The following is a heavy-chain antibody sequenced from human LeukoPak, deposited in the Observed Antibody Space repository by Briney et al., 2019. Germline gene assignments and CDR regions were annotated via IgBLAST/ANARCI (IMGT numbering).Heavy chain of an antibody. Sequence: ASVKVSCKASGYTFTGYYMHWVRQAPGQGLEWMGWINPNSGGTNYAQKFQGRVTMTRDTSISTAYMELSRLRSDDTAVYYCARDLDDSGYGSDATFDYWGQGTLVTVSS. J-gene: IGHJ4*02. CDR1: GYTFTGYY. D-gene: IGHD5-12*01. CDR3: ARDLDDSGYGSDATFDY. V-gene: IGHV1-2*02. CDR2: INPNSGGT.